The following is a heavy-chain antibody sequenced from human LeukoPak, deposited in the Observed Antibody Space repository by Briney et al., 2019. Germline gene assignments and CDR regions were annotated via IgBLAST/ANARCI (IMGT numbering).Heavy chain of an antibody. CDR2: ISYSGST. Sequence: PSETLSLTCTVSRGSVSSGDYYWTWIRQPSGKGLEWIGYISYSGSTNYNPSLKSRVTISIDTSKNQISLKLSSVTAADTAVYYCAAWQNRLFDYWGQGTLVTVSS. CDR3: AAWQNRLFDY. J-gene: IGHJ4*02. CDR1: RGSVSSGDYY. D-gene: IGHD2/OR15-2a*01. V-gene: IGHV4-61*08.